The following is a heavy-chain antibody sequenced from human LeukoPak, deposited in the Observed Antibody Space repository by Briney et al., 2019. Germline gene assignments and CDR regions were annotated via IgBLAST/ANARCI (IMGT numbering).Heavy chain of an antibody. CDR1: GGTFSSYA. J-gene: IGHJ5*02. Sequence: ASVKVSCKASGGTFSSYAISWVRQAPGQGLEWMGGIIPIFGTANYAQKFQGRVTITADESTSTAYMELSSLRSEDTAVYYCARDMGELLYNWFDPWGQGTLVTVSS. D-gene: IGHD1-26*01. V-gene: IGHV1-69*13. CDR3: ARDMGELLYNWFDP. CDR2: IIPIFGTA.